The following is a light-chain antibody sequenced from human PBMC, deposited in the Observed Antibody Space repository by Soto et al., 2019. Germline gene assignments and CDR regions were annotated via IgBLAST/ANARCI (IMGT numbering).Light chain of an antibody. Sequence: EIVLTQSPGTLSLSPGQRATLSCRASQSVSSSSLAWYQQRPGQAPRLLIYGASRRATGIPDRFSGSWSGTDFTLTISRLEPEDFAVYYCQLYGASPKYTFGQGTKLEIK. V-gene: IGKV3-20*01. CDR3: QLYGASPKYT. CDR1: QSVSSSS. CDR2: GAS. J-gene: IGKJ2*01.